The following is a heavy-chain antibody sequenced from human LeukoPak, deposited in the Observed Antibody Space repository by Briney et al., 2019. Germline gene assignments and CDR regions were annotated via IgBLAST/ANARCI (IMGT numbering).Heavy chain of an antibody. J-gene: IGHJ3*02. CDR1: RFTFSSYS. CDR3: ARDSPGGSAFDI. D-gene: IGHD3-10*01. CDR2: ISSSSSTI. V-gene: IGHV3-48*01. Sequence: PGGSLRLSCAASRFTFSSYSMNWVRQAPGKGLEWVSYISSSSSTIYYADSVKGRFTISRDNAKNSLYLQMNSLRAEDTAVYYCARDSPGGSAFDIRGQGTMVTVSS.